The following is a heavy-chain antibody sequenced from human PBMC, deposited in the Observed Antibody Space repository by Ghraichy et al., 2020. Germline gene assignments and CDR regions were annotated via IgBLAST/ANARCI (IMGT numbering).Heavy chain of an antibody. CDR3: ARLNYYYDSSGYYSDY. CDR2: IYYSGST. CDR1: GGSISSSSYY. V-gene: IGHV4-39*07. J-gene: IGHJ4*02. Sequence: SQTLSLTCTVSGGSISSSSYYWGWIRQPPGKGLEWIGSIYYSGSTYYNPSLKSRVTISVDTSKNQFSLKLSSVTAADTAVYYCARLNYYYDSSGYYSDYWGQGTLVTVSS. D-gene: IGHD3-22*01.